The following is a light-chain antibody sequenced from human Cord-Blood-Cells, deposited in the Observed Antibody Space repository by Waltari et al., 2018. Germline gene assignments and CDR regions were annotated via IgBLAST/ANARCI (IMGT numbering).Light chain of an antibody. J-gene: IGKJ4*01. Sequence: EIVMTQSPATLSVSPGVRATLSCRASQGVSSNLAWYQQKPGQAPRLLIYGASTRATGIPARFSGSGYGTEFTLTISSLQSEDFAVYYCQQYNNWPLTFGGGTKVEIK. CDR1: QGVSSN. V-gene: IGKV3-15*01. CDR2: GAS. CDR3: QQYNNWPLT.